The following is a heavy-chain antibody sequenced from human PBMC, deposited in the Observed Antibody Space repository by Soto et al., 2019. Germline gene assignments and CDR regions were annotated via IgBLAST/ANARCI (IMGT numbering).Heavy chain of an antibody. Sequence: PSETLSLTCTVAGGSISRYDWSWIRQPPGKGLEWIGYIYYSGRTNYNPSLKSRVTISVDTSKNQFSLKLSSVTAADTAVYYCARGYCSSTICYIWDNWFDPWGQGTLVTVS. V-gene: IGHV4-59*01. D-gene: IGHD2-2*02. J-gene: IGHJ5*02. CDR2: IYYSGRT. CDR3: ARGYCSSTICYIWDNWFDP. CDR1: GGSISRYD.